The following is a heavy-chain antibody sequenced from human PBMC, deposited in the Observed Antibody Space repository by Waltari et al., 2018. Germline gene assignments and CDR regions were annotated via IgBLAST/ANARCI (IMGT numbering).Heavy chain of an antibody. J-gene: IGHJ3*02. D-gene: IGHD2-21*01. CDR3: TTRGGVFCGGVRCAFDI. CDR2: IRSKAYGGTT. Sequence: EVQLVESGGGLVQPGRSLRLSCTASGFTFGDYAMSWFRQAPGKGLEWVGFIRSKAYGGTTEYAASVKGRFTISRDESKSIAYLQMNSLKTEDTAVYYCTTRGGVFCGGVRCAFDIWGQGTMVTVSS. V-gene: IGHV3-49*03. CDR1: GFTFGDYA.